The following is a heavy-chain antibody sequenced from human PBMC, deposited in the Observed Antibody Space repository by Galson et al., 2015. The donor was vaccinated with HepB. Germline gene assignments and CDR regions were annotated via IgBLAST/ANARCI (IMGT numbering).Heavy chain of an antibody. V-gene: IGHV3-13*04. Sequence: SLRLSCAASGFTFSIFDMHWVRQAPGKGLEWVSGIGGAGFSYYAGSVNGRFTISRDNAKNSLFLHMNSLRPGDTAVYYCARGLGGYTSNCLVSYYGMDAWGQGTSVRVSS. D-gene: IGHD5-12*01. CDR1: GFTFSIFD. CDR3: ARGLGGYTSNCLVSYYGMDA. CDR2: IGGAGFS. J-gene: IGHJ6*01.